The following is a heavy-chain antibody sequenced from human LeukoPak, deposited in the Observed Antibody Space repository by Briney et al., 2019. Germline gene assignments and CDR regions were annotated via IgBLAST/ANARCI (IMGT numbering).Heavy chain of an antibody. CDR2: IKSKTDGGTT. CDR3: TTVSLSGMDV. V-gene: IGHV3-15*01. J-gene: IGHJ6*02. Sequence: KTGGSLRLSCAASGFTFSNYAMSWVRQTPGKGLEWVGRIKSKTDGGTTDYAAPVKGRFTISRDDSKNTLYLQMNSLKTEDTAVYYCTTVSLSGMDVWGQGTTVTVSS. D-gene: IGHD3-16*02. CDR1: GFTFSNYA.